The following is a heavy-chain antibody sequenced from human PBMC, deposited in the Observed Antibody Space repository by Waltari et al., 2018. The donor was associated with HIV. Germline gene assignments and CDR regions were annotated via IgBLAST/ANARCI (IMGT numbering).Heavy chain of an antibody. D-gene: IGHD3-10*01. CDR1: GYTFIGYY. J-gene: IGHJ3*01. Sequence: QVQLVQSGAEVKKPGASVKVSCKASGYTFIGYYLHWGRQAPGQGLEWMGRINPQSGVTIYAQKFEGRVTMTRYTSISTGYMEFNSLRSNDTAVYYCARLPVLNYSWGDVWGQGTLVTVSS. CDR3: ARLPVLNYSWGDV. V-gene: IGHV1-2*06. CDR2: INPQSGVT.